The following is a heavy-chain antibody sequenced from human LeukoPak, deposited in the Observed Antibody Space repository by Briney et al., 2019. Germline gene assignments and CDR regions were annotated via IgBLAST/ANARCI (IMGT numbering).Heavy chain of an antibody. V-gene: IGHV3-7*03. CDR3: AKGVVVAPDVTPFDY. D-gene: IGHD2-2*01. J-gene: IGHJ4*02. CDR2: IKQDGSEK. Sequence: GGSLRLSCAASGFIFSRYWMSWVRQAPGKGLEWVANIKQDGSEKYYVDSVKGRFTISRDNAENSLYLQMNSLRAEDTAVYYCAKGVVVAPDVTPFDYWGQGTLVTVSS. CDR1: GFIFSRYW.